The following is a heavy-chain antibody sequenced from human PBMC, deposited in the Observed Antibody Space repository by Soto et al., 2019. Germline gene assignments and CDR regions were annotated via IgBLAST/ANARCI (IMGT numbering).Heavy chain of an antibody. V-gene: IGHV4-4*02. J-gene: IGHJ3*02. CDR2: IYHSGST. CDR3: ARDAIAAGSLGAFDI. CDR1: GGSISSSNW. Sequence: TLSLTCAVSGGSISSSNWWSWVRQPPGKGLEWIGEIYHSGSTNYNPSLKSRVTISVDKSKNQFSLKLSSVTAADTAVYYCARDAIAAGSLGAFDIWGQGTMVTVSS. D-gene: IGHD6-13*01.